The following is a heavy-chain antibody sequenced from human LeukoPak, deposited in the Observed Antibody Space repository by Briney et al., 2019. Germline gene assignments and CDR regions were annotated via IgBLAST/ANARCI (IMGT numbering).Heavy chain of an antibody. J-gene: IGHJ5*02. CDR1: VFTVSSNF. CDR2: MYSVGST. V-gene: IGHV3-53*01. CDR3: ARSGSGWFDR. Sequence: GRSLRLSCAASVFTVSSNFMSWVPQAPEKGLEWVSVMYSVGSTYYADSVRGRFTISTANSKNTVDLQMNSLRVEDTAIYYCARSGSGWFDRWGQGTLVTVSA. D-gene: IGHD6-19*01.